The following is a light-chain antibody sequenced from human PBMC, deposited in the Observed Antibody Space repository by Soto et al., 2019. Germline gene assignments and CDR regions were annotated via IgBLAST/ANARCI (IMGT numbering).Light chain of an antibody. J-gene: IGLJ3*02. CDR3: NSYAGGDWV. CDR2: EVN. V-gene: IGLV2-8*01. Sequence: QSVLTQPPSASGSPGQSVAISCTGTSSDVGGYNYVSWYQQHPGKAPKLMIYEVNKRPSGVPDRFSGSKSGNTASLTVSGLQAEDEADYYCNSYAGGDWVFGVGTKLTVL. CDR1: SSDVGGYNY.